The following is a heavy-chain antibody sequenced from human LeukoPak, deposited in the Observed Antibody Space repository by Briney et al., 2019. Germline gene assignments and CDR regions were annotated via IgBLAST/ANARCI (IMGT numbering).Heavy chain of an antibody. J-gene: IGHJ4*02. Sequence: GGSLRLSCAASGFTFSSYAMSWVRQAPGKGLEWVSAISGSGGSTYYADSVKGRFTISRDNSKDTLYLQMNSLRPEDTALYYCAKSPYGDYRGPMDFFDYWGQGTLVTVSS. D-gene: IGHD4-17*01. CDR1: GFTFSSYA. CDR3: AKSPYGDYRGPMDFFDY. V-gene: IGHV3-23*01. CDR2: ISGSGGST.